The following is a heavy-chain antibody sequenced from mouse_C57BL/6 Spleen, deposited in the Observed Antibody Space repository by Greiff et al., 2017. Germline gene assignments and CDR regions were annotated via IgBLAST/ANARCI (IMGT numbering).Heavy chain of an antibody. J-gene: IGHJ3*01. CDR1: GYTFTSYW. D-gene: IGHD2-5*01. Sequence: QVQLQQPGAELVRPGSSVKLSCKASGYTFTSYWMHWVKQRPIQGLEWIGNIDPSDSETHYNQKFKDKATLTVDKSSSTAYMQLSSLTSEDSAVYYCARSGYSNYWFAYWAQGTLVTVSA. CDR2: IDPSDSET. CDR3: ARSGYSNYWFAY. V-gene: IGHV1-52*01.